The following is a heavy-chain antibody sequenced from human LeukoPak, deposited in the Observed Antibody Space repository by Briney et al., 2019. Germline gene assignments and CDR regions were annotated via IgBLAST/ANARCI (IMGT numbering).Heavy chain of an antibody. Sequence: GGSLRLSCAASGFTFSSYAMHWVRQAPGKGLEWVAVISYDGSNKYYADSVKGRFTISRDNSKNTLYLQMSSLRAEDTAVYYCASDIASAPPAHAFDIWGQGTMVTVSS. CDR2: ISYDGSNK. V-gene: IGHV3-30-3*01. D-gene: IGHD6-13*01. CDR1: GFTFSSYA. J-gene: IGHJ3*02. CDR3: ASDIASAPPAHAFDI.